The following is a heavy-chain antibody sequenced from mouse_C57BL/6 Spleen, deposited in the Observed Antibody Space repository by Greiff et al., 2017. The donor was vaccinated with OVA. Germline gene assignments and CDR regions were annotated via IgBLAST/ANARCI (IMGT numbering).Heavy chain of an antibody. V-gene: IGHV3-6*01. CDR1: GYSITSGYY. CDR3: AREDSNYSGYFDY. Sequence: EVKLVESGPGLVKPSQSLSLTCSVTGYSITSGYYWNWIRQFPGNKLEWMGYISYDGSNNYNPSLKNRISITRDTSKNQFFLKLNSVTTEDTATYYCAREDSNYSGYFDYWGQGTTLTVSS. D-gene: IGHD2-5*01. CDR2: ISYDGSN. J-gene: IGHJ2*01.